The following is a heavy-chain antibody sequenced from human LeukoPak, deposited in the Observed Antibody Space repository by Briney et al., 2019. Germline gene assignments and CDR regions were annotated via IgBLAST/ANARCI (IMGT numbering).Heavy chain of an antibody. D-gene: IGHD4-17*01. J-gene: IGHJ4*02. V-gene: IGHV3-9*01. CDR1: GFTFDDYA. Sequence: GGSLRLSCAASGFTFDDYAMHWVRQAPGKGLEWVSGISWNRGSIGYADSVKGRFTISRDNAKNSLYLQMNSLRAEDTALYYCAKGVDYGVRLGYFDYWGQGTLVTVSS. CDR3: AKGVDYGVRLGYFDY. CDR2: ISWNRGSI.